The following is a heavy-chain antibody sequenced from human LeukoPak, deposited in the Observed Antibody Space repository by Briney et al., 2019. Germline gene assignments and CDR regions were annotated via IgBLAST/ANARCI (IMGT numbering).Heavy chain of an antibody. CDR3: ARVYSGSDFRWFDP. Sequence: GGSLRLSCAASGFTFSDYYMSWIRQAPGKGLEWVSYISSSGSTIYYADSVKGRFTISRDNAKNSLYLQMNSLRAEDTAVYYCARVYSGSDFRWFDPWGQGTLVTVSS. CDR1: GFTFSDYY. D-gene: IGHD1-26*01. CDR2: ISSSGSTI. J-gene: IGHJ5*02. V-gene: IGHV3-11*01.